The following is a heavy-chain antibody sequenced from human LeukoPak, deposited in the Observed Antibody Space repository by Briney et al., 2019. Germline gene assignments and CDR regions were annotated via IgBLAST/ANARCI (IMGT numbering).Heavy chain of an antibody. D-gene: IGHD1-20*01. V-gene: IGHV3-20*04. CDR3: ARKGNWNGFCY. Sequence: TGGSLRLSCAASGFTFDDYGMSWVREAPGKGLKWVSFINWNGGSTGYADSVKGRFTISRDYAKNSLYLQMNSLRAEDTALYYCARKGNWNGFCYWGQGTLVTGSS. CDR1: GFTFDDYG. J-gene: IGHJ4*02. CDR2: INWNGGST.